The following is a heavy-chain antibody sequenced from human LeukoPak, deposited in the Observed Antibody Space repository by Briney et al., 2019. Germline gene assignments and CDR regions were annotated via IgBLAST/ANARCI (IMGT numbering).Heavy chain of an antibody. CDR3: ARDVATIQTGIAVAGRVVY. V-gene: IGHV3-21*01. CDR2: ISSSSSYI. CDR1: GFTLTTFA. J-gene: IGHJ4*02. Sequence: PARSLRLSCTASGFTLTTFAMHWVRQAPGKGLEWVSSISSSSSYIYYADSVKGRFTISRDNAKNSLYLQMNSLRAEDTAVYYCARDVATIQTGIAVAGRVVYWGQGTLVTVSS. D-gene: IGHD6-19*01.